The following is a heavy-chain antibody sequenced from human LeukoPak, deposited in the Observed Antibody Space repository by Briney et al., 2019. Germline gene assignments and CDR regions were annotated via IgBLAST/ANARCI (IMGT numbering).Heavy chain of an antibody. CDR2: FDPEDGET. J-gene: IGHJ4*02. CDR3: AHSSTSCYWGCDYFDY. D-gene: IGHD2-2*01. Sequence: ASVKVSCKVSGYTLTEFSMHWVRQAPGKGLEWMGGFDPEDGETIYAQKFQGRVTMTEDTSTDTAYMELSSLRSEDTAVYYCAHSSTSCYWGCDYFDYWGQGTLVTVSS. CDR1: GYTLTEFS. V-gene: IGHV1-24*01.